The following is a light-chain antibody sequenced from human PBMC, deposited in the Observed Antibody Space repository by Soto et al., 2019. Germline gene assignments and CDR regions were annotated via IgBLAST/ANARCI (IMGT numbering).Light chain of an antibody. CDR2: AAS. CDR1: QGIRND. Sequence: AIQMTPSPSSLSASVGDRVTITCRASQGIRNDLGWYQQKPGKAPKLLIYAASSLQSGVPSRFSGSGSGTDFTLTISSLQPEDFATYYCLQDYNYSWTFGQGTKVDIK. CDR3: LQDYNYSWT. V-gene: IGKV1-6*01. J-gene: IGKJ1*01.